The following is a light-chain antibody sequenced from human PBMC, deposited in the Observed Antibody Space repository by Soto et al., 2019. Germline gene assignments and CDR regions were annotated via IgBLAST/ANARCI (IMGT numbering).Light chain of an antibody. CDR2: DVS. Sequence: QSVLTQPASVSGSPGQSINISCTGTSSDVGGYNYVSWYQQHSGKAPKLMIYDVSNRPSGVSNRFSGSKSGNTASLTISGLQAEDEADYYCGSYASSSTLYVFGTGTKLTVL. V-gene: IGLV2-14*01. CDR3: GSYASSSTLYV. J-gene: IGLJ1*01. CDR1: SSDVGGYNY.